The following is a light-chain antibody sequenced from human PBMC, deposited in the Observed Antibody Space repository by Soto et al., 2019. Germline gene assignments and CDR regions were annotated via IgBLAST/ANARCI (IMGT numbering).Light chain of an antibody. J-gene: IGLJ1*01. Sequence: QSVLTQPPSVSGAPGQRVTISCTGSSSNFGADYDVHWYQQLPGTAPRLLIYGNSNRPSGVPDRFSGSKSGTSASLAITGLQAEDEADYYCHSYDSSLSGYVFGTGTRSPS. V-gene: IGLV1-40*01. CDR2: GNS. CDR1: SSNFGADYD. CDR3: HSYDSSLSGYV.